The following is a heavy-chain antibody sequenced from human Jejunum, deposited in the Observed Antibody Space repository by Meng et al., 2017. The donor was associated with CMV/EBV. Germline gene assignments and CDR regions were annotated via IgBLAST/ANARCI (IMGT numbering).Heavy chain of an antibody. V-gene: IGHV3-74*01. J-gene: IGHJ4*02. CDR1: GCNFSKHW. CDR3: VRDPHTRPEPFDY. Sequence: VELGESRAGLRVPGGSMRLYVSVVGCNFSKHWMQVVPPSPGGGRGLVSRGSDDWTDTNYADSVKGRFTISRDNAKNTLYLQMNSLRADDTAIYYCVRDPHTRPEPFDYWGQGTLVTVSS. CDR2: GSDDWTDT. D-gene: IGHD3-3*01.